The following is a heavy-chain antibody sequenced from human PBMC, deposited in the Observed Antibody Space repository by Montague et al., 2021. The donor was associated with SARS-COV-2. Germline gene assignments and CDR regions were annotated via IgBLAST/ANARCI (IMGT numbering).Heavy chain of an antibody. V-gene: IGHV4-34*01. CDR3: ARGRPVTTFYYYYGMDV. CDR1: GGSFSGYY. J-gene: IGHJ6*02. Sequence: SETLSLTCAVYGGSFSGYYWSWIRQPPGKGLEWIGEINRSGSTNYNPSLKSRVTISVDTSKNQFSLKLSSVTAADTAVYYCARGRPVTTFYYYYGMDVWGQGTTVTVSS. D-gene: IGHD4-17*01. CDR2: INRSGST.